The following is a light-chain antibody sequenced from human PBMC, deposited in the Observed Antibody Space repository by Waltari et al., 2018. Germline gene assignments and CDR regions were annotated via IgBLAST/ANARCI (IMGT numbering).Light chain of an antibody. CDR3: CSYAGSYTRV. J-gene: IGLJ3*02. CDR1: NSDVGGYDY. CDR2: DFT. Sequence: QSALTQPRSVSGSPGQSVTISCTGTNSDVGGYDYVSWYQQYPGKAPQLMIFDFTKRPAGVPSRFSGSKSGNTASLTISGLQVEDEADYYCCSYAGSYTRVFGGGTKLTVL. V-gene: IGLV2-11*01.